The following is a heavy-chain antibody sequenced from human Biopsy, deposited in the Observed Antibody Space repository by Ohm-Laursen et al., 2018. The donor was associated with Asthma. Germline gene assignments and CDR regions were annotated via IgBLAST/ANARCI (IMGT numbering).Heavy chain of an antibody. J-gene: IGHJ6*02. D-gene: IGHD5-12*01. Sequence: SLSLSCAASGFTFSSYGMHWVRQAPGKGLEWVAVIWYDGGNKYYADSVKGRFIISRDNSKNTLYLQMNSLRAEDTAVYYCARDIVATMIGYYYYGMDVWGQGTTVTVSS. CDR2: IWYDGGNK. CDR1: GFTFSSYG. V-gene: IGHV3-33*01. CDR3: ARDIVATMIGYYYYGMDV.